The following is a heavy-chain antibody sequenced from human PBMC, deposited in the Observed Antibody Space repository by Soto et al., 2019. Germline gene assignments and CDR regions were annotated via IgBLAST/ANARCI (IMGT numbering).Heavy chain of an antibody. CDR3: AKDFSFGSSGYDY. J-gene: IGHJ4*02. V-gene: IGHV3-30*02. CDR2: IWSDGTNE. Sequence: GGSLRLSCAASGFTFKMFSLHWVRQAPGKGLEWVARIWSDGTNEHYADSVKGRFTISRDNSKDTVYLRMNSLRIEDTAVYYCAKDFSFGSSGYDYWGQGTLVTVSS. D-gene: IGHD3-22*01. CDR1: GFTFKMFS.